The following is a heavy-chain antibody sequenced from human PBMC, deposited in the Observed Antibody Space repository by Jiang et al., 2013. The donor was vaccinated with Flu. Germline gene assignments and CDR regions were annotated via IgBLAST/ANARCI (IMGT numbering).Heavy chain of an antibody. J-gene: IGHJ3*01. CDR2: IYYSGST. CDR1: GVSISSGGYY. D-gene: IGHD4-17*01. V-gene: IGHV4-31*03. CDR3: ARDRHDYGVDAFDV. Sequence: GPGLVKPSQTLSLTCTVSGVSISSGGYYWGWIRQHPGKGLEWIGHIYYSGSTYYNPSLKSRITISVDTSRNQFSLNLSSVTAADTAVYYCARDRHDYGVDAFDVWGQGTMVTVSS.